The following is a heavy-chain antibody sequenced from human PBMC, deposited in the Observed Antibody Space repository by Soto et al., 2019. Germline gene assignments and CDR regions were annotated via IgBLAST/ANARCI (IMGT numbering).Heavy chain of an antibody. CDR1: GGIFTNNA. V-gene: IGHV1-69*01. J-gene: IGHJ6*02. Sequence: QVQVVQSGAEVKKPGSSVKVSCKVSGGIFTNNAISWVRQAPGQGLEWLGGVIPLFDTAYYAQIFRGRLRTSVDGATTTAYMELSGLTSADTAVYFCATGGHNDGYNFYHGMDVWGQGTTVTVS. CDR2: VIPLFDTA. CDR3: ATGGHNDGYNFYHGMDV. D-gene: IGHD5-18*01.